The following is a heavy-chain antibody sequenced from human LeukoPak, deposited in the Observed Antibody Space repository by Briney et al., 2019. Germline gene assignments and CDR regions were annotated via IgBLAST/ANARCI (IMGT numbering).Heavy chain of an antibody. D-gene: IGHD6-6*01. CDR2: IYSGGST. CDR1: GFTVSSNY. J-gene: IGHJ6*02. V-gene: IGHV3-53*01. CDR3: ARAPFLAARPPYYGMDV. Sequence: GGSLRLSCAASGFTVSSNYMSWVRQAPGKGLEWVSVIYSGGSTYYADSVKGRFTISRDNSKNTLYLQMNSLRAEDTAVYYCARAPFLAARPPYYGMDVWGQGTTVTVSS.